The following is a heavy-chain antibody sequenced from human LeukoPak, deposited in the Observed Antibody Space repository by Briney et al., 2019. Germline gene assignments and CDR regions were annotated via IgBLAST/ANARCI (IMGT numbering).Heavy chain of an antibody. V-gene: IGHV3-30*18. CDR2: ISYDGSNK. J-gene: IGHJ4*02. D-gene: IGHD6-19*01. Sequence: PGGSLRLSCAASGFTLSSYGMDWARQAPRKGLEWEAVISYDGSNKYYADSVKGRFTISRDNPKNTLYLQINSLRAEHTAVYYCAKPIALSGVRVFDYWGQGTLVTVSS. CDR3: AKPIALSGVRVFDY. CDR1: GFTLSSYG.